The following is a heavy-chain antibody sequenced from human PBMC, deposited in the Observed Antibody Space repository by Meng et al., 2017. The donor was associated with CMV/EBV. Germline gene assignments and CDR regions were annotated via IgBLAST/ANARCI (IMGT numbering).Heavy chain of an antibody. CDR2: IYYSGNT. D-gene: IGHD3-10*01. J-gene: IGHJ5*02. CDR3: ARDRMVRGVISNYNWFDP. Sequence: SETLSLTCTVSGGSVSSGSYYWSWIRQPPGKGLEWIGYIYYSGNTNHNPSLKSRVTISVDTSKNQFSLTLSSVTAADTAVYYCARDRMVRGVISNYNWFDPWGQGTLVTVSS. CDR1: GGSVSSGSYY. V-gene: IGHV4-61*01.